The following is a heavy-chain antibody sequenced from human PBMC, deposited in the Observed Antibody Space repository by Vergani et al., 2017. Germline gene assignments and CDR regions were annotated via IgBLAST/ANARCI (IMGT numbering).Heavy chain of an antibody. CDR2: IIPIFGTA. D-gene: IGHD2-2*01. CDR1: GGTFSSYA. CDR3: ARDYWKGGYCSSTSCSLDY. Sequence: QVQLVQSGAEVKKPGSSVKVSCKASGGTFSSYAISWVRQAPGQGLEWMGGIIPIFGTANYAQKFQGRVPITADESTSTAYMELSSLRSEDTAVYYCARDYWKGGYCSSTSCSLDYWGQGTLVTVSS. V-gene: IGHV1-69*12. J-gene: IGHJ4*02.